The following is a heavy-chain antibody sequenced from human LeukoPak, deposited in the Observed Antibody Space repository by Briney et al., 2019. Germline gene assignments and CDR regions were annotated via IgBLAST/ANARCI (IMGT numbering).Heavy chain of an antibody. Sequence: GGSLRLSCAASGFTFSDYYMSWIRQAPGKGLEWVSYISSSGSTIYYADSVKGRFTISRDNSKNTLYLQMNSLRAEDTAVYYCAREGIAAAGTFYYYYMDVWGKGTTVTVSS. CDR1: GFTFSDYY. CDR3: AREGIAAAGTFYYYYMDV. V-gene: IGHV3-11*04. CDR2: ISSSGSTI. D-gene: IGHD6-13*01. J-gene: IGHJ6*03.